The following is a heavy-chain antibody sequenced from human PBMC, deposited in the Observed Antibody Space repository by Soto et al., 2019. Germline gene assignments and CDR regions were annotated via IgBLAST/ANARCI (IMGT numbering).Heavy chain of an antibody. CDR3: AKDRVGVREEDY. Sequence: EVQLLESGGGLVQPGGSLRLSCAASGFTFSHYAMSWVRQAPGEGLEWVSVISGSGDDTYYADSVKGRFIISRDNSKNTLYLQMNSLRAEDTAVYYCAKDRVGVREEDYWGQGTLVTVSS. CDR1: GFTFSHYA. D-gene: IGHD3-10*01. CDR2: ISGSGDDT. J-gene: IGHJ4*02. V-gene: IGHV3-23*01.